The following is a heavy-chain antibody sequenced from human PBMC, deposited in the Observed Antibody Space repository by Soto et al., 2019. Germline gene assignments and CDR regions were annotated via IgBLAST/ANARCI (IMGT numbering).Heavy chain of an antibody. CDR1: GGSISTNNW. Sequence: QVQLQESGPGLVKPSGTLSLNSVVSGGSISTNNWWSWVRQPPGKGLVSIGEIYHSGSTKYNPSLKSRLTISIDKSKPQFSLTLTSVTAADTAVYFCARTGGVNYWGQGALVNGSS. V-gene: IGHV4-4*02. D-gene: IGHD2-8*02. CDR3: ARTGGVNY. J-gene: IGHJ4*03. CDR2: IYHSGST.